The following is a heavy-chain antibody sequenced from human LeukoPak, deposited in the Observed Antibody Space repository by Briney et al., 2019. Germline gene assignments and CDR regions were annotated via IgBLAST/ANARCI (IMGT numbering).Heavy chain of an antibody. V-gene: IGHV3-23*01. CDR1: GFTFSTYA. CDR3: EYSGSYDDAFDI. D-gene: IGHD1-26*01. J-gene: IGHJ3*02. CDR2: ISGSGGST. Sequence: GGSLRLSCAASGFTFSTYAMSWVRQAPGKGLEWVSAISGSGGSTYYADSVKGRFTISRDNSKNTLYLQMNSLRAEDTAVYYCEYSGSYDDAFDIWGQGTMVTVSS.